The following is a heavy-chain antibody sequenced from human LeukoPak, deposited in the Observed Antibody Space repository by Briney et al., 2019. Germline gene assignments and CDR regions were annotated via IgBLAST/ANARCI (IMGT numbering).Heavy chain of an antibody. CDR2: FDPGNGEI. Sequence: ASVNVSCKVSGHTLSDLTMHWVRQAPGKGLEWMGGFDPGNGEIIYAQKFQGRVTMTEDASTDTAYMKLSSLKSEDTAVYYCAAGGLYDLLPYWGQGALVTVSS. CDR3: AAGGLYDLLPY. J-gene: IGHJ4*02. CDR1: GHTLSDLT. V-gene: IGHV1-24*01. D-gene: IGHD3-3*01.